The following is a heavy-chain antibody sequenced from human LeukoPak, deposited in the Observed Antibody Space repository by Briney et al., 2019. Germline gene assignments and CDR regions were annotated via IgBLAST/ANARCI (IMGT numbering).Heavy chain of an antibody. V-gene: IGHV4-4*07. Sequence: SETLSLTCAVYGGSFSGYYWSWIRQPAGKGLEWIGRIYTSGSTNYNPSLKSRVTMSVDTSKNQFSLKLSSVTAADTAVYYCARDDTMVRGVGGFDYWGQGTLVTVSS. D-gene: IGHD3-10*01. J-gene: IGHJ4*02. CDR2: IYTSGST. CDR3: ARDDTMVRGVGGFDY. CDR1: GGSFSGYY.